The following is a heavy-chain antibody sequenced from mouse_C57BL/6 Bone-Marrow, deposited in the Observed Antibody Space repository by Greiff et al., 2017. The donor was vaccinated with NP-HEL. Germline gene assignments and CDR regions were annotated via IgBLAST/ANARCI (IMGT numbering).Heavy chain of an antibody. CDR2: ISSGSSTI. CDR3: AREGYYGSRDWFAY. Sequence: EVQLVESGGGLVKPGGSLKLSCAASGFTFSDYGMHWVRQAPEKGLEWVAYISSGSSTIYYADTVKGRFTISRDNAKNTLFLQMTSLRSEDTAMYYCAREGYYGSRDWFAYWGQGTLVTVSA. D-gene: IGHD1-1*01. J-gene: IGHJ3*01. CDR1: GFTFSDYG. V-gene: IGHV5-17*01.